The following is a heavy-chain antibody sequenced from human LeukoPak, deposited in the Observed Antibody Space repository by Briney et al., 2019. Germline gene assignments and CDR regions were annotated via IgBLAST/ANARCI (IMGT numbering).Heavy chain of an antibody. CDR2: ISYDGSNK. Sequence: GGSLRLSCAASGFTFSSYAMHWVRQAPGKGLEWVAAISYDGSNKYYADSVKGRFTISRDNSKNTLYLQMNSLRAEDTAVYYCARSFVSHGCFDYWGQGTLVTVSS. J-gene: IGHJ4*02. CDR1: GFTFSSYA. CDR3: ARSFVSHGCFDY. D-gene: IGHD2/OR15-2a*01. V-gene: IGHV3-30*04.